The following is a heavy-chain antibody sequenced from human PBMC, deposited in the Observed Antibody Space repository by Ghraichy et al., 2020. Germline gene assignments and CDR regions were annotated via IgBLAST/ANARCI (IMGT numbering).Heavy chain of an antibody. CDR1: GFTFSSYA. CDR3: ARDGGWAFDY. J-gene: IGHJ4*02. V-gene: IGHV3-30-3*01. CDR2: ISYDGSNK. Sequence: GGSLRLSCAASGFTFSSYAMHWVRQAPGKGLEWVAVISYDGSNKYYADSVKGRFTISRDNSKNTLYLQMNSLRAEDTAVYYCARDGGWAFDYWGQGTLVTVSS. D-gene: IGHD6-19*01.